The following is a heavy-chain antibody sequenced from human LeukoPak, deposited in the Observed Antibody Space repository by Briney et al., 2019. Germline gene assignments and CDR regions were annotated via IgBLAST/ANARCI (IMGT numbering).Heavy chain of an antibody. J-gene: IGHJ5*02. V-gene: IGHV4-34*01. CDR2: INHSGST. D-gene: IGHD6-13*01. Sequence: SETLSLTCAVYGGSFSSYYWSWIRQPPGKGLEWIGEINHSGSTNYNPSLKSRVTISVDTSKNQFSLKLSSVTAADTAVYNCARRLGSRLIDPWGQGTLVTVSS. CDR1: GGSFSSYY. CDR3: ARRLGSRLIDP.